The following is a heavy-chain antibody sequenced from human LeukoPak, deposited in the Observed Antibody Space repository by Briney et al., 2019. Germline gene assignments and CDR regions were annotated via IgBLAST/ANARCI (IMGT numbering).Heavy chain of an antibody. CDR1: GFTVSSNY. CDR2: IYSGGST. CDR3: ARDNGYGPALGY. Sequence: GGSLRLSCAASGFTVSSNYMSWVRQAPXXXLEWVSVIYSGGSTYYADSVKGRFTISRHNSKNTLYLQMNSLRAEDTAVYYCARDNGYGPALGYWGQGTLVTVSS. D-gene: IGHD5-18*01. J-gene: IGHJ4*02. V-gene: IGHV3-53*04.